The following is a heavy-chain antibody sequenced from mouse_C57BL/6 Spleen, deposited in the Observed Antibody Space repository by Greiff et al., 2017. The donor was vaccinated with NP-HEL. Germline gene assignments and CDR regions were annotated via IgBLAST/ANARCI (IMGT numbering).Heavy chain of an antibody. D-gene: IGHD1-1*01. V-gene: IGHV1-59*01. CDR2: IDPSDSYT. CDR3: ARSHYYGSSYPYYFDY. Sequence: QVQLKQPGAELVRPGTSVKLSCKASGYTFTSYWMHWVKQRPGQGLEWIGVIDPSDSYTNYNQKFKGKATLTVDTSSSTAYMQLSSLTSEDSAVYYCARSHYYGSSYPYYFDYWGQGTTLTVSS. J-gene: IGHJ2*01. CDR1: GYTFTSYW.